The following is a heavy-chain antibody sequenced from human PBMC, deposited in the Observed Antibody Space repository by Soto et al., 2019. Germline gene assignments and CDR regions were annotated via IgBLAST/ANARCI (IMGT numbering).Heavy chain of an antibody. CDR2: IYSGGTT. V-gene: IGHV4-31*03. CDR3: ARDGGPRGDYYYAMDV. Sequence: QVQLQESGPGLVKPSQTLSLTCTVSGYSMSRSSAYYWSWIRQHPEKGLEWIGYIYSGGTTNYNPSLRSRVTRSLYTANNQFSLNLSSVTAADTALYYCARDGGPRGDYYYAMDVWGPGTTVTVSS. D-gene: IGHD3-10*01. CDR1: GYSMSRSSAYY. J-gene: IGHJ6*02.